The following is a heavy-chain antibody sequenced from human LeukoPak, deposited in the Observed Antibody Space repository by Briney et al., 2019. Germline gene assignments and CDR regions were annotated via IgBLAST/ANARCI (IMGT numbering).Heavy chain of an antibody. CDR1: GYTLTELS. D-gene: IGHD3-10*01. V-gene: IGHV1-24*01. CDR2: FDPEDGET. J-gene: IGHJ5*02. CDR3: ARGGITMIRGGRFANRFDP. Sequence: GASVKVSCKVSGYTLTELSMHWVRQAPGKGLEWMGGFDPEDGETIYAQKMQGRVTMTEDTSTDTAYMELSSLRSEDTAIYYCARGGITMIRGGRFANRFDPWGQGTLVTVSS.